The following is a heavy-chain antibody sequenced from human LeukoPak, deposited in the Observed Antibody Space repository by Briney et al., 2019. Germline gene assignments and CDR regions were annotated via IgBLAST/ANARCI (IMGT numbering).Heavy chain of an antibody. CDR3: ARRKVPTTLIQYFDY. CDR2: INHSGST. CDR1: GGSFSGYY. V-gene: IGHV4-34*01. Sequence: SETLSLTCAVYGGSFSGYYWGWIRQPPGKGLEWIGEINHSGSTNYNPSLKSRVTISVDTSKNQFSLKLSSVTAADTAVYYCARRKVPTTLIQYFDYWGQGTLVTVSS. J-gene: IGHJ4*02. D-gene: IGHD5-12*01.